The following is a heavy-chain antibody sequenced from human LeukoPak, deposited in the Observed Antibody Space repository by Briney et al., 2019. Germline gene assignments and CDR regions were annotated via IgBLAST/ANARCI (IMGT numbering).Heavy chain of an antibody. J-gene: IGHJ4*02. V-gene: IGHV1-2*02. CDR2: INPNTGGT. CDR1: GYMFTGFY. D-gene: IGHD1-26*01. Sequence: ASMKVSCKASGYMFTGFYIHWVRQAPGQGLEWMGWINPNTGGTNFAQKFQGRVTMTRDTSISTAYMELTRLTSGDTAVYYCAQRTDGGSYSEGWGQGTLVTVSS. CDR3: AQRTDGGSYSEG.